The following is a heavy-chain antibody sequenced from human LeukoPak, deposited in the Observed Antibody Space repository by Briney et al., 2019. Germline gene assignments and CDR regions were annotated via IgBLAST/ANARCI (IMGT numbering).Heavy chain of an antibody. Sequence: SETLSLTCAVYGGSSSGYYWGWIRQPPGKGLEWIGSIYYSGSTYYNPSLKSRVTISVDTSKNQFSLKLSSVTAADTAVYYCARDLYDSSGYYYFGYWGQGTLVTVSS. CDR2: IYYSGST. V-gene: IGHV4-34*01. D-gene: IGHD3-22*01. CDR3: ARDLYDSSGYYYFGY. CDR1: GGSSSGYY. J-gene: IGHJ4*02.